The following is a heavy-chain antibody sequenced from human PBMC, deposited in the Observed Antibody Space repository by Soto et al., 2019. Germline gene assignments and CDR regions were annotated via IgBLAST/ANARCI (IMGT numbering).Heavy chain of an antibody. CDR1: GFTFSSYS. CDR3: ARTRSKYIAAADLLDY. J-gene: IGHJ4*02. D-gene: IGHD6-13*01. Sequence: EVQLVESGGGLVQPGVSLRLSCAASGFTFSSYSMNWVRQAPGKGLEWVSYISSSSSTIYYADSVKGRFTISRDNAKNSLYLQMNSLRAEDTAVYYCARTRSKYIAAADLLDYWGQGTLVTVSS. CDR2: ISSSSSTI. V-gene: IGHV3-48*01.